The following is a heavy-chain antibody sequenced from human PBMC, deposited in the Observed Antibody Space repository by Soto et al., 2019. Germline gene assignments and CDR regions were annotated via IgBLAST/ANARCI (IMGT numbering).Heavy chain of an antibody. CDR1: GFTFSSYA. Sequence: QVQLVESGGGVVQPGRSLRLSCAASGFTFSSYAMHWVRQAPGKGLEWVAVISYDGSNKYYADSVKGRFTISRDNSKNTLYLQMNSLRAEDTAVYYCARDHLLLSCPDYWGQGTLVTVSS. D-gene: IGHD2-2*01. V-gene: IGHV3-30-3*01. CDR2: ISYDGSNK. J-gene: IGHJ4*02. CDR3: ARDHLLLSCPDY.